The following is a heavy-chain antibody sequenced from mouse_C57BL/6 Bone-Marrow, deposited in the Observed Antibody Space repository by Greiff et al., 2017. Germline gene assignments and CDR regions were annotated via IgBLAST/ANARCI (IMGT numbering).Heavy chain of an antibody. J-gene: IGHJ1*03. CDR1: GYAFSSYW. CDR2: IYPGAGDT. Sequence: QVQLQQSGAELVKPGASVKLSCKASGYAFSSYWMNWVKQRPGKGLEWIGHIYPGAGDTNYNGKFKGKATLTADKSSSTAYMQLSSLTSEDSAVYFCARSRYMWYFDVWGTGTTVTVSS. D-gene: IGHD1-3*01. V-gene: IGHV1-80*01. CDR3: ARSRYMWYFDV.